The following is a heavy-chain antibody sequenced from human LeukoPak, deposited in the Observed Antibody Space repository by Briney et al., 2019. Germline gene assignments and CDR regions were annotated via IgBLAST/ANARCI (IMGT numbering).Heavy chain of an antibody. CDR1: GFTFSSYW. D-gene: IGHD3-10*01. CDR3: ARGITMVRGVIFY. CDR2: IKQDGSEK. J-gene: IGHJ4*02. Sequence: GGSLRLSCTASGFTFSSYWMSWVRQAPGKGLEWVANIKQDGSEKYYVDSVKGRFTISRDNAKNSLYLQMNSLRAEDTAVYYCARGITMVRGVIFYWGQGTLVTVSS. V-gene: IGHV3-7*01.